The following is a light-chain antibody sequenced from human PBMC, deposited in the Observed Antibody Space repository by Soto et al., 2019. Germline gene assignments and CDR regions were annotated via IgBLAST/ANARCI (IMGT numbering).Light chain of an antibody. V-gene: IGKV3-15*01. Sequence: EIVMTQSPATLSVSPGERATLSCRASQSVSINLAGYQLKPGQAPRLLIFGASTMATGIPARFSGSGSGTEFTLTISSLQSADFEVYYCQEYNKWTPTFTFGQGTKLEIK. CDR3: QEYNKWTPTFT. J-gene: IGKJ2*01. CDR2: GAS. CDR1: QSVSIN.